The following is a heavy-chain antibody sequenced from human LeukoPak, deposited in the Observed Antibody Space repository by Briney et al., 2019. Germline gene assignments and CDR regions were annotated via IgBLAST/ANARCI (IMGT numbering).Heavy chain of an antibody. CDR1: GYTLTELS. D-gene: IGHD2-2*01. J-gene: IGHJ6*02. CDR3: ATDTTHCSSTSCYYHYGMDV. V-gene: IGHV1-24*01. Sequence: ASVKVSCKVSGYTLTELSMHWVRQAPGKGLEWMGGFDPEDGETIYAQKFQGRVTMTEDTSTDTAYMELSSLRSEDTAVYYCATDTTHCSSTSCYYHYGMDVWGQGTTVTVSS. CDR2: FDPEDGET.